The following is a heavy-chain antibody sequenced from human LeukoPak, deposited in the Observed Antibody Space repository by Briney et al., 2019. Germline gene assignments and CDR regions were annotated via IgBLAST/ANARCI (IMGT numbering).Heavy chain of an antibody. CDR3: AREPQATRQQLRDWFDP. CDR1: GDSVSSNSAA. Sequence: SQTLSLTCAISGDSVSSNSAAWNWIRQSPSRGLEWLGRTYYRSKWYNDYAVSVKSRITINPDTSKNQFSLQLNSVTPEDTAVYHFAREPQATRQQLRDWFDPWGQGTLVTVSS. J-gene: IGHJ5*02. D-gene: IGHD6-13*01. CDR2: TYYRSKWYN. V-gene: IGHV6-1*01.